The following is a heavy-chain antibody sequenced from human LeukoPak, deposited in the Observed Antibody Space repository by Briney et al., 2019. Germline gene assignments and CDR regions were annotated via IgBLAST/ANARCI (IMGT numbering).Heavy chain of an antibody. CDR2: IYYSGST. CDR3: AKGRAARRGFDY. V-gene: IGHV4-59*01. CDR1: GFTFSNAW. D-gene: IGHD6-6*01. J-gene: IGHJ4*02. Sequence: GSLRLSCAASGFTFSNAWMSWIRQPPGKGLEWIGYIYYSGSTNYNPSLKSRVTISVDTSKNQFSLKLSSVTAADTAVYYCAKGRAARRGFDYWGQGTLVTVSS.